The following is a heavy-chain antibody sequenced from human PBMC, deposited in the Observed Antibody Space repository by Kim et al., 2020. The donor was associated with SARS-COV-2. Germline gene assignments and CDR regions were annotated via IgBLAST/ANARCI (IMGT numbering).Heavy chain of an antibody. CDR1: GGSISSSSYY. Sequence: SETLSLTCTVSGGSISSSSYYWGWIRQPPGKGLEWIGSIYYSGSTYYNPSLKSRVTISVDTSKNQFSLKLSSVTAADTAVYYCARQGVAVEYSSSSGWFDPWGQGTLVTVSS. V-gene: IGHV4-39*01. J-gene: IGHJ5*02. D-gene: IGHD6-6*01. CDR2: IYYSGST. CDR3: ARQGVAVEYSSSSGWFDP.